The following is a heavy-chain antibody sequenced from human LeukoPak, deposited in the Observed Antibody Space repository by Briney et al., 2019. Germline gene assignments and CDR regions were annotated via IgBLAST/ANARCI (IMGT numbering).Heavy chain of an antibody. Sequence: PSETLSLTCTVSGGSISSYCWSWIRQPPGKGLEWIGYIYYSGSTNYNPSLKSRVTISVDTSKNQFSLKLSSVTAADTAVYYCARSVYGGAFDIWGQGTMVTVSS. D-gene: IGHD1-14*01. V-gene: IGHV4-59*01. CDR2: IYYSGST. CDR1: GGSISSYC. CDR3: ARSVYGGAFDI. J-gene: IGHJ3*02.